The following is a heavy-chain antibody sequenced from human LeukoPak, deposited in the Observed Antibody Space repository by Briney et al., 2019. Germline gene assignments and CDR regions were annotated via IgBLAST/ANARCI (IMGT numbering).Heavy chain of an antibody. D-gene: IGHD2/OR15-2a*01. CDR3: ATGAIVFDY. CDR1: GATLSKIS. CDR2: FGHQDGET. Sequence: RVASVKVSCKVSGATLSKISIDWVRQAPGKGLEWMATFGHQDGETIHAQNFQGRFNITVDTATDTAYMEMSSLRSEDTAMYYCATGAIVFDYWGQGTLVTVSS. V-gene: IGHV1-24*01. J-gene: IGHJ4*02.